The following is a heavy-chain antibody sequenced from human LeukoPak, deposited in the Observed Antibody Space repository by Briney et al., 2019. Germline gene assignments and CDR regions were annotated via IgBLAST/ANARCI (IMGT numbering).Heavy chain of an antibody. Sequence: GGSLRLSCAASGFTFSIYRMNWVRQAPGKGLEWVAKIKQDGSEKDYVDSVKGRFAISRDNTRSSLYLQMSSLRDEDTAVYYCASDSRCTGITCPSPGADYWGQGTLVTVSS. CDR3: ASDSRCTGITCPSPGADY. J-gene: IGHJ4*02. D-gene: IGHD2-8*02. V-gene: IGHV3-7*01. CDR1: GFTFSIYR. CDR2: IKQDGSEK.